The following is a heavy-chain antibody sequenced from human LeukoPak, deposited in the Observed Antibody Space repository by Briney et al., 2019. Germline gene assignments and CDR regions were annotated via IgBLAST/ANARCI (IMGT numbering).Heavy chain of an antibody. J-gene: IGHJ4*02. CDR3: ARGWGYFDF. CDR1: GGSISSYY. D-gene: IGHD3-16*01. CDR2: IHYSGST. Sequence: SETLSLTCTVSGGSISSYYWIWIRQPPGKGLEWIGYIHYSGSTNYNPSLKSRVTISVDTSKNQFSVRLSSVTAADTAVYYCARGWGYFDFWGQGTLLTVSS. V-gene: IGHV4-59*01.